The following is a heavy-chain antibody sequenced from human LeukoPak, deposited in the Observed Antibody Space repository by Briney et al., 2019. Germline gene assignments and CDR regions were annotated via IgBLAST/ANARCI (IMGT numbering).Heavy chain of an antibody. CDR1: GGSISSYY. V-gene: IGHV4-59*01. CDR2: INYSGST. J-gene: IGHJ5*02. D-gene: IGHD6-19*01. CDR3: ARLAVALGWFDP. Sequence: SETLSLTCTVSGGSISSYYWSWIRQPPGKGLEWIGYINYSGSTNYNPSLKSRVTISVDTSKNQFSLKLKSVTAADTAVYYCARLAVALGWFDPWGQGTQVTVSS.